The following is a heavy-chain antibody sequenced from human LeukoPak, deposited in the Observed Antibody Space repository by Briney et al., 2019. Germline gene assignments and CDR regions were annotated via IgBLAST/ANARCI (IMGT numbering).Heavy chain of an antibody. CDR2: IRSKVYGGTP. CDR3: ARESGGVLLWSSRGNWFDP. V-gene: IGHV3-49*04. CDR1: GFTFGDYA. J-gene: IGHJ5*02. D-gene: IGHD3-10*01. Sequence: GGSLRLSCTASGFTFGDYAMTWVRQAPGKGLEWVGFIRSKVYGGTPEYAASVKGRFTISRDDSQGIAYLQMNSLRAEDTAVYYCARESGGVLLWSSRGNWFDPWGQGTLVTVSS.